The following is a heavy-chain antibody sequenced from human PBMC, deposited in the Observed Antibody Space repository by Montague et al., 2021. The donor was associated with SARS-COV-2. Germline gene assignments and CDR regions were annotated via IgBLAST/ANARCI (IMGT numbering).Heavy chain of an antibody. CDR3: ARSRANVPSRPGFDY. J-gene: IGHJ4*02. CDR2: MYYTGHT. Sequence: SETLSLTRTLSGASVASGNFYWSWIRQPPGKGLEWIGYMYYTGHTNYNPSLESRVTMPVDPSKNQFSLTLTSVTAADTAVYYCARSRANVPSRPGFDYWGQGALVTVSS. CDR1: GASVASGNFY. V-gene: IGHV4-61*01. D-gene: IGHD6-6*01.